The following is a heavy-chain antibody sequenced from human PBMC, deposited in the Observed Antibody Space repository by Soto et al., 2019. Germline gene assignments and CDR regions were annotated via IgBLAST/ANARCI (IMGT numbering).Heavy chain of an antibody. CDR1: GYTFTSYG. Sequence: ASVKVSCKASGYTFTSYGISWVRQAPGQGLEWMGWISAYNGNTNYAQKLQGRVTMTTDTSTSTAYMELRSLRSDDTAVYYCATARYCSGGSCYDYYYGMDVWGQGTADTVSS. J-gene: IGHJ6*02. CDR3: ATARYCSGGSCYDYYYGMDV. CDR2: ISAYNGNT. D-gene: IGHD2-15*01. V-gene: IGHV1-18*01.